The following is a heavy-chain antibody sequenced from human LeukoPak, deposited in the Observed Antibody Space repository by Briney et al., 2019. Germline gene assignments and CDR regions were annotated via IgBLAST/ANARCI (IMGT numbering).Heavy chain of an antibody. V-gene: IGHV4-4*07. D-gene: IGHD1-26*01. Sequence: TSETLSLTCTVSGGSISIYYWNWIRQPAGKGLEWIGRIYNTGSTNYNPSLKSRVTMSVDTSNNRLSLNLSPVTAADTAVYHCARDGGGTGRPFDFWGRGTLVTVSS. CDR3: ARDGGGTGRPFDF. J-gene: IGHJ4*02. CDR2: IYNTGST. CDR1: GGSISIYY.